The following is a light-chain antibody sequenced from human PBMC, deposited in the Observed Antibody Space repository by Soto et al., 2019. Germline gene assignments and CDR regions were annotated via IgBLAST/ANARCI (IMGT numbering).Light chain of an antibody. Sequence: ILMSQSPSSLSASVGDRVTITCRASQDLDKWLAWYQQKPGKAPNLLIYKSSTLREWVPSRFSGFGSGTEYILTISDLQPDYFGTYYCQQYSSYWTFGQGTMVEIK. V-gene: IGKV1-5*03. CDR3: QQYSSYWT. J-gene: IGKJ1*01. CDR1: QDLDKW. CDR2: KSS.